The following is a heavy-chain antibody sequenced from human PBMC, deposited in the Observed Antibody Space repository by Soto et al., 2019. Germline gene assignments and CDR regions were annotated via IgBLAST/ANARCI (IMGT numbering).Heavy chain of an antibody. V-gene: IGHV5-51*01. CDR1: GYTFSTYW. Sequence: GESLKISCKASGYTFSTYWIGWVRQMPGRGLEWMGFIYPGDSDTSYSPSFQGQVTISADKSTSTVYLQWSSLKASDTAMYYCEKKKLGMATINNVAFDIWGKGKMVTV. J-gene: IGHJ3*02. CDR3: EKKKLGMATINNVAFDI. CDR2: IYPGDSDT. D-gene: IGHD5-12*01.